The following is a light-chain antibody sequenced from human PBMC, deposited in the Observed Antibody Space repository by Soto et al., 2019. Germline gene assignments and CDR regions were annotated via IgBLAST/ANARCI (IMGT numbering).Light chain of an antibody. CDR3: QQRSNRPPWT. CDR2: DAS. J-gene: IGKJ1*01. V-gene: IGKV3-11*01. CDR1: QSIKNY. Sequence: EIVLTQSPATLSLSPGERATLSCRASQSIKNYLAWYQKKPGQAPRLLIYDASNRATGIPARFSGSRSGTDFTLTISSLEPEDCAVYYCQQRSNRPPWTFGQGTKVEI.